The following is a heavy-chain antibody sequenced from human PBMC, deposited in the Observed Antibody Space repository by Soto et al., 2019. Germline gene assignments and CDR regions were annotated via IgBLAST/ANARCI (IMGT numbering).Heavy chain of an antibody. CDR1: GGSFSGYY. J-gene: IGHJ6*03. Sequence: SETLSLTCAVYGGSFSGYYWSWIRQPPGKGLEWIGEINHSGSTNYNPSLKSRVTISVDTSKNQFSLKLSSVTAADTAVYYCAGTTSYQWYYMDVSGKATTVTVSS. CDR3: AGTTSYQWYYMDV. D-gene: IGHD1-7*01. CDR2: INHSGST. V-gene: IGHV4-34*01.